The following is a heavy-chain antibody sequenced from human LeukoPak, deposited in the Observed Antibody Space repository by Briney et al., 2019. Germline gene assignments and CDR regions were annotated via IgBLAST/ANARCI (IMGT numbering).Heavy chain of an antibody. V-gene: IGHV4-31*03. CDR1: GGSISSGGYY. J-gene: IGHJ3*02. CDR3: ARGPSTDAFDI. Sequence: SEALSLTCTVSGGSISSGGYYWSWIRQHPGKGLGWIGYIYYSGSTHYNPSLKSRVTISVDTSKNQFSLKLSSVTAADTAVYYCARGPSTDAFDIWGQGTMVTISS. CDR2: IYYSGST.